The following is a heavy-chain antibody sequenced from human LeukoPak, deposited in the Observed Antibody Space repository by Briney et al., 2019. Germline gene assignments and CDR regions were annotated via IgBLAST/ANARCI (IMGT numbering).Heavy chain of an antibody. CDR3: ARVRCSSTSCPHNWFDP. V-gene: IGHV1-2*06. CDR2: INPNSGGT. D-gene: IGHD2-2*01. Sequence: ASVKVSCKASGYTFTGYYMHWVRQAPGRGLDWMGRINPNSGGTNYAQKFQGRVTMTRDTSISTAYMELSRLRSDDTAVYYCARVRCSSTSCPHNWFDPWGQGTLVTVSS. CDR1: GYTFTGYY. J-gene: IGHJ5*02.